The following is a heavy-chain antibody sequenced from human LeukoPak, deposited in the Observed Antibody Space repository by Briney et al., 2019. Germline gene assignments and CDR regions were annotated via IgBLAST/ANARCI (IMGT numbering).Heavy chain of an antibody. V-gene: IGHV1-8*03. J-gene: IGHJ3*02. D-gene: IGHD5-24*01. CDR2: MNPNSGNT. Sequence: ASVKVSCKASGYTFTSYDINWVRQATGQGLEWMGWMNPNSGNTGYAQKFQGRVTITRNTSISTAYMELSSLRAEDTAVYYCARGNGAGADGDAFDIWGQGTMVTVSS. CDR3: ARGNGAGADGDAFDI. CDR1: GYTFTSYD.